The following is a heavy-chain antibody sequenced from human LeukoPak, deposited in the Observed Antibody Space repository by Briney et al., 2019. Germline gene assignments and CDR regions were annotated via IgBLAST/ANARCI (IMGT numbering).Heavy chain of an antibody. V-gene: IGHV3-30-3*01. D-gene: IGHD3-9*01. Sequence: GGSLRLSCAASGFTFSSYAMHWVRQAPGKVLEWVAVISYDGSNKYYADSVKGRLTISRDNSKKTLYLQMNSLRAEDTAVYYCASPTRPSADILTGYYFDYWGQGTLVTVSS. CDR1: GFTFSSYA. CDR2: ISYDGSNK. J-gene: IGHJ4*02. CDR3: ASPTRPSADILTGYYFDY.